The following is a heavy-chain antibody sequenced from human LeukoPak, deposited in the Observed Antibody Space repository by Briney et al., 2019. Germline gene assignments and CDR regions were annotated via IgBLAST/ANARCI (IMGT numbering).Heavy chain of an antibody. Sequence: SETLSLTCTVSGYSISSGYFWGWIRQPPGKGLEWIGSFYHSGITNYNPSLKSRVTISVDKSKNQFSLKLSSVTAADTAVYYCARTTEGGYSYGYFYYYYMDVWGKGTTVTISS. CDR2: FYHSGIT. V-gene: IGHV4-38-2*02. CDR3: ARTTEGGYSYGYFYYYYMDV. J-gene: IGHJ6*03. D-gene: IGHD5-18*01. CDR1: GYSISSGYF.